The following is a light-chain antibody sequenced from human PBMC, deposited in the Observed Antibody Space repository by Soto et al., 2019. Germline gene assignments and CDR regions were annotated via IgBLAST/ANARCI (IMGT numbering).Light chain of an antibody. J-gene: IGLJ1*01. CDR3: GSYAGRNNLV. V-gene: IGLV2-8*01. CDR1: SSDIGGYRY. Sequence: QSALTQPPSASGSPGQSVTISCTGTSSDIGGYRYVSWYQQHPGRAPRLMIYEVSKRPSGVPDRFSGSKSGNTASLTVSGFQAEDEADYYCGSYAGRNNLVLGNGNKLTVL. CDR2: EVS.